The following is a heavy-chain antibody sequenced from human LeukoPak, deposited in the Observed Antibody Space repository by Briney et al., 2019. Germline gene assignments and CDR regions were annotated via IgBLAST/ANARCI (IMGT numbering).Heavy chain of an antibody. J-gene: IGHJ4*02. D-gene: IGHD3-22*01. CDR1: GFTFNTYS. CDR3: TRPHVDGGYYYHQY. CDR2: VIGGGKST. V-gene: IGHV3-23*01. Sequence: PGGSLRLSCAASGFTFNTYSMSWVRQAPGKGLEWVSGVIGGGKSTFYAGSVKGRFTISRDNSRNTLYLQMNSLRVEDTAVYYCTRPHVDGGYYYHQYWGQGTLVTVSS.